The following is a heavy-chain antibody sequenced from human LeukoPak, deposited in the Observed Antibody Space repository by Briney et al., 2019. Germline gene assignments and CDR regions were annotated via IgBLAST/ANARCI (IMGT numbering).Heavy chain of an antibody. J-gene: IGHJ3*02. V-gene: IGHV3-49*03. CDR3: SRNSGTLTGWPFDI. Sequence: GGSLRLSCTASGFIFRDHAMSWFRQAPGKGLEWVGLIRTRTYSETTEHAASVKGRFTISRDDSNDIAYLQMNSLKTEDTAVYYCSRNSGTLTGWPFDIWGQGTMVTVSS. CDR2: IRTRTYSETT. D-gene: IGHD5-12*01. CDR1: GFIFRDHA.